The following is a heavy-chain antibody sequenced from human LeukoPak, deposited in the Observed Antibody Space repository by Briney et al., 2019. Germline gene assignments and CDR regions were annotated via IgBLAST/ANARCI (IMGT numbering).Heavy chain of an antibody. CDR2: ISAGGSTT. Sequence: PGGSLRLSCAASGFTFSNYGMNWVRQAPGKGLEWVSGISAGGSTTFYADSVRGRFTISRDNSKNTLFLQMNSLRAEDAALYYCAKGTISVLDYWGQGTLVT. CDR3: AKGTISVLDY. CDR1: GFTFSNYG. V-gene: IGHV3-23*01. D-gene: IGHD2-21*01. J-gene: IGHJ4*02.